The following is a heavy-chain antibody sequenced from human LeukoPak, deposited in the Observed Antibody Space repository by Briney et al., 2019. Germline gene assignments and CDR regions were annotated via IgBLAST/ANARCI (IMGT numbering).Heavy chain of an antibody. Sequence: GGSLRLSCAASGFTFSSSGMHWVRQAPGKGLEWVAFVSCDGGKKYYADSVKGRFTISRDNSKNTLYLQMNSLRAEDTAVYYCAKPAYCGGDCYSSPFQHWGQGTLVTVSS. J-gene: IGHJ1*01. D-gene: IGHD2-21*02. CDR3: AKPAYCGGDCYSSPFQH. CDR1: GFTFSSSG. CDR2: VSCDGGKK. V-gene: IGHV3-30*18.